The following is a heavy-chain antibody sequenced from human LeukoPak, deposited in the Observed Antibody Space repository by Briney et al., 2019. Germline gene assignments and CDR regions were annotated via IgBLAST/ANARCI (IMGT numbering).Heavy chain of an antibody. J-gene: IGHJ5*02. D-gene: IGHD3-3*01. V-gene: IGHV4-39*01. CDR3: ASYDFWSGYPSP. CDR1: GGSISRSSYY. CDR2: TYYSGST. Sequence: SETLSLTCTVSGGSISRSSYYWGWIRQPPGKGLEWIGSTYYSGSTYYNPSLKSRVTISVDTSKNQFSLKLSSVTAADTAVYYCASYDFWSGYPSPWGQGTLVTVSS.